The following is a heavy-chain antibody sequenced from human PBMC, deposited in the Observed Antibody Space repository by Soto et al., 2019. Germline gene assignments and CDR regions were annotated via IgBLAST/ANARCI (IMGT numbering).Heavy chain of an antibody. CDR3: ARHRKVVARGTFYMDV. D-gene: IGHD2-15*01. V-gene: IGHV5-51*01. CDR1: GYNFVNYS. CDR2: IYPDDSDT. J-gene: IGHJ6*03. Sequence: EVRLVQSGADVKKPGESLKISCEGSGYNFVNYSIGWARQKPGKGLEWMGIIYPDDSDTKYSPSFQGQVSISVDKSISTAYLQWSSQKASDTGIYYCARHRKVVARGTFYMDVWGKGTTVTVSS.